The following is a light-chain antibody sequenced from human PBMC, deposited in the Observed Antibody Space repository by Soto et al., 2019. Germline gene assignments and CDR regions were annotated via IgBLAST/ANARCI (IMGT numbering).Light chain of an antibody. J-gene: IGKJ4*01. Sequence: EIVLTQSPGTLSLSPGERVTLSCRASQSVTSSFLGWYQQKPGQAPRLLIYGASTRATGIPDRFSGSVSGTDFALTVSRLEAEDFAVYYCHQYGSSPLTFGGGTKVEI. CDR2: GAS. CDR1: QSVTSSF. V-gene: IGKV3-20*01. CDR3: HQYGSSPLT.